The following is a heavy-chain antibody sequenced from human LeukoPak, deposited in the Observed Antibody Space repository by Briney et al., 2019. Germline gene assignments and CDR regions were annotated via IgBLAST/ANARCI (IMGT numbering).Heavy chain of an antibody. D-gene: IGHD6-13*01. CDR1: GFTFTSYA. Sequence: GGSLRLSCAASGFTFTSYAMSWVRQAPGKGLEWVSAISGSGGSTYYADSVKGRFTISRDNSKNTLYLQMNSLRAEDTAVYYCAKTTDSSWNYLDYWGQGTLVTVSS. CDR2: ISGSGGST. J-gene: IGHJ4*02. CDR3: AKTTDSSWNYLDY. V-gene: IGHV3-23*01.